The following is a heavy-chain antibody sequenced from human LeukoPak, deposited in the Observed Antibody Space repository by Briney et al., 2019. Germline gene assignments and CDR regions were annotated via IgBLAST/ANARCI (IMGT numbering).Heavy chain of an antibody. CDR2: IIPIFATA. J-gene: IGHJ6*03. D-gene: IGHD6-6*01. Sequence: GASVKVSCKASGGTFSSYSISWVRQAPGQGLEWMGGIIPIFATANYAQKFQGRVTMTTDTSTSTAYMELRSLRSDDTAVYYCARGGRIAALETMDVWGKGTTVTVSS. CDR3: ARGGRIAALETMDV. V-gene: IGHV1-69*05. CDR1: GGTFSSYS.